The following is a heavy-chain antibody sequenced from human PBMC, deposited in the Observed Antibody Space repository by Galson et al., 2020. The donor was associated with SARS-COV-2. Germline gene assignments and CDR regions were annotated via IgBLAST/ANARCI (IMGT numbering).Heavy chain of an antibody. V-gene: IGHV4-30-4*01. CDR3: ARAFEGNFDN. CDR1: GGSINSGNFY. Sequence: SETLSLTCSVSGGSINSGNFYWSWIRQPPGKGLEWIGCIYNYEITYYSPSLRSRLTISGDTAKNQFSLRVNSVTAADTAVYYCARAFEGNFDNWGQGTLVTVSA. D-gene: IGHD3-10*01. J-gene: IGHJ4*02. CDR2: IYNYEIT.